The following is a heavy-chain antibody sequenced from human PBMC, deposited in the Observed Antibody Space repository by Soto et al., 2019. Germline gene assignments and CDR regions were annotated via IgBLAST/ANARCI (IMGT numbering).Heavy chain of an antibody. CDR1: GFTFSSYG. V-gene: IGHV3-33*01. D-gene: IGHD3-22*01. CDR2: IWYDGSNK. CDR3: ARVSYYDSSGYYSYAFDI. Sequence: PGGSLRLSCAASGFTFSSYGMHWVRQAPGKGLEWVAVIWYDGSNKYYADSVKGRFTISRDNSKNTLYLQMNSLRAEDTAVYYCARVSYYDSSGYYSYAFDIWGQGTMVTVSS. J-gene: IGHJ3*02.